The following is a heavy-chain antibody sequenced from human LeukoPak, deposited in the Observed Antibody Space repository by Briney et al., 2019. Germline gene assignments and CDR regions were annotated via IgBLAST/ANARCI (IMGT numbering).Heavy chain of an antibody. V-gene: IGHV4-4*09. Sequence: SETLSLTCTVSGVSISSYYWSWLRQPPGKGLEGIGYIYSSGSSNYKRSLKSRVTISVDTSKNHFCLKLSSVTATDTAVYYCARHVQVFGNWNYFDYWGQGTLVTVSS. CDR3: ARHVQVFGNWNYFDY. J-gene: IGHJ4*02. CDR2: IYSSGSS. D-gene: IGHD1-20*01. CDR1: GVSISSYY.